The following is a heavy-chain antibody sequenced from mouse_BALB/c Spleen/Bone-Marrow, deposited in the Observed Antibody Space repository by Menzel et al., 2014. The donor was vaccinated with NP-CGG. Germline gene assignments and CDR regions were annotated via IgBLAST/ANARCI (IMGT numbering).Heavy chain of an antibody. D-gene: IGHD4-1*01. CDR2: INPYNDGT. CDR1: GYTFTSYV. CDR3: ARWDYWYFDV. V-gene: IGHV1-14*01. J-gene: IGHJ1*01. Sequence: VQLQQSGPELVKPGASVKMSCKASGYTFTSYVMHWVKQKPGQGLEWIGYINPYNDGTNYNEKFKGKATFTADTSSNTAYMQLSSLTSEDSAVYYCARWDYWYFDVWGAGTTVTVSS.